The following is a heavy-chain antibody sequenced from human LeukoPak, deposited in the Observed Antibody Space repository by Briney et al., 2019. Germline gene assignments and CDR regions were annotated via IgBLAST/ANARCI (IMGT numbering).Heavy chain of an antibody. CDR2: ISAYNGNT. CDR1: GYTFTSYG. Sequence: ASVKVSCKASGYTFTSYGISWVRHAPLQGLEWMGWISAYNGNTNYAQKLQGRVTMTTDTSTSTAYMELRSLRSDDTAVYYCARSASRKNATPPVYWGQGTLVTVSS. V-gene: IGHV1-18*01. J-gene: IGHJ4*02. CDR3: ARSASRKNATPPVY.